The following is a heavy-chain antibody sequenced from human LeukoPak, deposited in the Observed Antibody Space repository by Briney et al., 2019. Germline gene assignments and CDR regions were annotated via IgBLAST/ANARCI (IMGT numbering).Heavy chain of an antibody. V-gene: IGHV1-8*01. CDR3: ARASSTRSWFDP. CDR1: GYTFTSYD. D-gene: IGHD2-2*01. J-gene: IGHJ5*02. CDR2: MNPSSGNT. Sequence: ASVKVSCKASGYTFTSYDINWVRQATGQGLEWMGWMNPSSGNTGYAQKFQGRVTMTRNTSMSTAYMELSSLRSEDTAVYYCARASSTRSWFDPWGQGTLVTVSS.